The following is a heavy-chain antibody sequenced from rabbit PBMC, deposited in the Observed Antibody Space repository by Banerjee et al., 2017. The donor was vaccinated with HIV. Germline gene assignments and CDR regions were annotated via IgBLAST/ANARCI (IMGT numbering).Heavy chain of an antibody. CDR1: GFDFSSYR. V-gene: IGHV1S47*01. CDR2: IERGTA. D-gene: IGHD4-1*01. J-gene: IGHJ4*01. Sequence: QEQLKETGGGLVQPGGSLTLSCTASGFDFSSYRMNWVRQAPGEGLEWLGIIERGTAHYASWVNGRFTISSNTNQNTVSLQISSLTAADTATYFCVRDSSVWGADLWGPGTLVTVS. CDR3: VRDSSVWGADL.